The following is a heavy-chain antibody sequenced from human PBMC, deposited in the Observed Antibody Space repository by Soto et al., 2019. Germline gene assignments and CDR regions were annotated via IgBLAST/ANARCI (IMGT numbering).Heavy chain of an antibody. CDR2: IYWDDDK. D-gene: IGHD3-3*01. J-gene: IGHJ4*02. CDR1: GFSLSTTGVG. Sequence: QITLKESGPTLVKPTQTLTLTCTFSGFSLSTTGVGVGWIRQPPGKALEWLALIYWDDDKRYSPSLKSRLTITKVTTKTQVVLTMTSVDPVDTGTYFCTHRRVGRELDYLGQGPLVTVSS. CDR3: THRRVGRELDY. V-gene: IGHV2-5*02.